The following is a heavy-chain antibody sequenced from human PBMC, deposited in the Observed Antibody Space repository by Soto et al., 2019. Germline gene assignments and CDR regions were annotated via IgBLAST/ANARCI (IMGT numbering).Heavy chain of an antibody. Sequence: QVQLQESGPGLVKPSETLSLTCTVSGGPIGSYYWSWIRQSPGKGLEWIGCVYYSDSTNSNPSLKSRVTISLDRSKNQFSLRLSSVTAADTAVYYCARTEASSWSFFYYGMDVWGQGTAVAVSS. V-gene: IGHV4-59*01. CDR3: ARTEASSWSFFYYGMDV. J-gene: IGHJ6*02. CDR2: VYYSDST. D-gene: IGHD6-13*01. CDR1: GGPIGSYY.